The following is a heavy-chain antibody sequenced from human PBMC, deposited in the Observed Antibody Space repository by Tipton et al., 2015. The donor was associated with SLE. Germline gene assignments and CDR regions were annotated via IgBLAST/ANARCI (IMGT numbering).Heavy chain of an antibody. CDR3: ARGVAGYFYYCYLDV. CDR1: GGSIISSSHY. Sequence: TLSLTCTVSGGSIISSSHYWGWIRQPPGKGLEYIGSIYYSGSPYYNPSLKSRVSMSLDTSTNQFSLRLSSVTAADTAVYYCARGVAGYFYYCYLDVWGKGTMVTIPS. J-gene: IGHJ6*03. CDR2: IYYSGSP. V-gene: IGHV4-39*07.